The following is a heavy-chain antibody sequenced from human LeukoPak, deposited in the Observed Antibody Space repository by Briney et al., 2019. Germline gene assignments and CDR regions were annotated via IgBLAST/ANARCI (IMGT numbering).Heavy chain of an antibody. D-gene: IGHD1-26*01. Sequence: SETLSLTCAVYGGSFSGYYWSWIRRPPGKGLEWIGEINHSGRTNYNPSLKSRVTISVDTSKNQFSLKLSSVTAADTAVYYCARGGDSGSYLDYWGQGTLVTVSS. CDR1: GGSFSGYY. CDR3: ARGGDSGSYLDY. J-gene: IGHJ4*02. V-gene: IGHV4-34*01. CDR2: INHSGRT.